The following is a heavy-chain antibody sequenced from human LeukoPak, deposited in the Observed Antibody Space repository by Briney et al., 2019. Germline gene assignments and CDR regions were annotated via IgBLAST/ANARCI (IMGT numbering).Heavy chain of an antibody. V-gene: IGHV1-58*02. D-gene: IGHD3-22*01. CDR2: IVVGSGNT. Sequence: GASVKVSFKGSGFTFTRSAMQWVRQARGQRLEGIGLIVVGSGNTNYAQKFQERVTISRDMSTSTAYMELSSLRSEDTAVYYCAALVDYYDSSGYYVDYWGQGTLVTVSS. J-gene: IGHJ4*02. CDR3: AALVDYYDSSGYYVDY. CDR1: GFTFTRSA.